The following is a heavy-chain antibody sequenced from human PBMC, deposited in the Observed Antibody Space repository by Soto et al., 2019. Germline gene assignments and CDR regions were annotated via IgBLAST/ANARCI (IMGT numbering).Heavy chain of an antibody. V-gene: IGHV1-18*01. J-gene: IGHJ6*02. CDR3: ARDGYYESGSYGMDV. CDR1: GYTFNNYG. D-gene: IGHD3-3*01. Sequence: QVQLVQSGAEVKKPGASVKVSCKTSGYTFNNYGISWVRQAPGQGLEWMGWISDYNGNTNYPQKFQGRVTMTTDTATKTVYMVLTSLRADDTAVYYCARDGYYESGSYGMDVWGRGTTVTVSS. CDR2: ISDYNGNT.